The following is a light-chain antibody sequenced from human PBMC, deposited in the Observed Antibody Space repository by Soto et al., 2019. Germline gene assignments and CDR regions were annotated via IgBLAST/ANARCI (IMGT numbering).Light chain of an antibody. CDR1: QDISTY. J-gene: IGKJ1*01. CDR2: AAS. CDR3: QKYYSALWT. Sequence: DIPMTQSPSSLSASVGDRVTITCRASQDISTYLAWYQQKPGKVPKLLIYAASTLQSGVPSRFSGSGSGTDFTLTINYLQPEDVATYYCQKYYSALWTFGQGTKVEFK. V-gene: IGKV1-27*01.